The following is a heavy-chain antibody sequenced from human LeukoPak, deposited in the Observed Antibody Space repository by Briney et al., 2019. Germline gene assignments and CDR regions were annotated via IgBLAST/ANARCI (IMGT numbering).Heavy chain of an antibody. Sequence: GGSLRLSCAASGFTFSTYAMSWVRQAPGKGLEWVSAISDSGASTYYADSVKGRFTISRDNSKNTLFLQMNSLRAEDTAVYYCAKGVNWNDPRVRYHFDYWGQGTLVTVSS. CDR1: GFTFSTYA. J-gene: IGHJ4*02. V-gene: IGHV3-23*01. CDR2: ISDSGAST. D-gene: IGHD1-1*01. CDR3: AKGVNWNDPRVRYHFDY.